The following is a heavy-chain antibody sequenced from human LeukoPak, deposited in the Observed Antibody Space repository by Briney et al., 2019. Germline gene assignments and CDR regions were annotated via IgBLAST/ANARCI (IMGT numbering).Heavy chain of an antibody. CDR2: IYDSGST. CDR1: GASISGSGYY. J-gene: IGHJ4*02. CDR3: AKSGGYGLIDY. Sequence: PSETLSLTCTVSGASISGSGYYWGWLRQPPGKGLEWIGNIYDSGSTYYNASLQSRVTISIDTSKNQFSLRLSSVTAADTAMYYCAKSGGYGLIDYWGQGTLVTVSS. V-gene: IGHV4-39*01. D-gene: IGHD1-26*01.